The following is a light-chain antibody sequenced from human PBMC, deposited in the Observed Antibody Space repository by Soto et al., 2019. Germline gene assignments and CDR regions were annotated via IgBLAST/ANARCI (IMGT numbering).Light chain of an antibody. V-gene: IGKV1-33*01. CDR3: QQYDSLPT. Sequence: DIQMTQSPSSLSASVEDRVTITCQASHDITNYLNWYQQKPGKGPRLLIYGASNLETGVPSRFSGSGFGTDFSFTISSLQPEDFATYYCQQYDSLPTFGGGTKVELK. CDR2: GAS. J-gene: IGKJ4*01. CDR1: HDITNY.